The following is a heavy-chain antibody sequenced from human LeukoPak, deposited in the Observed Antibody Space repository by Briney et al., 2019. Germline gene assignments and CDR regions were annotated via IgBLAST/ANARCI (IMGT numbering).Heavy chain of an antibody. V-gene: IGHV4-39*01. J-gene: IGHJ4*02. D-gene: IGHD4-23*01. CDR2: IYYSGST. Sequence: PSETLSLTCTVSGGSISSSSYYWGWIRQPPGKGLEWIGSIYYSGSTYYNPSLKSRVTISVDTSKNQFSLKLSSVTAADTAVYYCARHGQGLPRLRWLQRVFDYWGQGTLVTVSS. CDR1: GGSISSSSYY. CDR3: ARHGQGLPRLRWLQRVFDY.